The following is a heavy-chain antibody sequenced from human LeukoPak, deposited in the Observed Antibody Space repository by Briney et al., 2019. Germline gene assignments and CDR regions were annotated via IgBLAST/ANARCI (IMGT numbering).Heavy chain of an antibody. CDR2: IYNDGSST. J-gene: IGHJ3*02. V-gene: IGHV3-74*01. Sequence: GGSLRLSCAVSGLTFSNYWMHWVRQAPGKGLVWVSRIYNDGSSTSYADSVKGRFTISRDNAKSTLYLQMNSLRAEDTAVYYCARDQSGSGSYFSDAFDIWGQGTMVTVSS. CDR1: GLTFSNYW. D-gene: IGHD3-10*01. CDR3: ARDQSGSGSYFSDAFDI.